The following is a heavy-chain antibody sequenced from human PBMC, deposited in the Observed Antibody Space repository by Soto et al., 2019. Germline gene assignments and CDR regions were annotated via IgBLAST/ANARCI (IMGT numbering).Heavy chain of an antibody. D-gene: IGHD3-3*01. Sequence: ASETLSLTCTVSGASVSSGSYYWTWIRQAPGKGLEWIGYVYYSGSTNYNPSLKSRISISLDTSKNQFSLKLSSVTAADTAVYYCARGSESSIFGVVTNYYYYGMDVWGQGTTVTVSS. CDR1: GASVSSGSYY. V-gene: IGHV4-61*01. CDR3: ARGSESSIFGVVTNYYYYGMDV. J-gene: IGHJ6*02. CDR2: VYYSGST.